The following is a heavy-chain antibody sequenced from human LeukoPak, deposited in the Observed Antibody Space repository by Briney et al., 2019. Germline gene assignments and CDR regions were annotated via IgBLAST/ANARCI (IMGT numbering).Heavy chain of an antibody. D-gene: IGHD3-9*01. Sequence: ASVKVSCKASGYTFTSYGIRWVRQAPGQGLEWMGWISAYNGNTNYAQKLQGRVTMTTDTSTSTAYMELRSLRSDDTAVYYCARGGQEPDYYDILTGYRPLDYWGQGTLVTVSS. CDR3: ARGGQEPDYYDILTGYRPLDY. V-gene: IGHV1-18*01. CDR2: ISAYNGNT. CDR1: GYTFTSYG. J-gene: IGHJ4*02.